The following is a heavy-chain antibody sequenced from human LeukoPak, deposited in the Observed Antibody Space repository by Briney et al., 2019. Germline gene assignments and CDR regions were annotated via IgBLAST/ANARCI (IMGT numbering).Heavy chain of an antibody. CDR1: GGSISSYY. J-gene: IGHJ6*03. CDR2: INHSGST. CDR3: ASMRWTGSSHGGIYYYYYYMDV. V-gene: IGHV4-34*01. D-gene: IGHD6-13*01. Sequence: SETLSLTCTVSGGSISSYYWSWIRQPPGKGLEWIGEINHSGSTNYNPSLKSRVTISVDTSKNQFSLKLSSVTAADTAVYYCASMRWTGSSHGGIYYYYYYMDVWGKGTTVTISS.